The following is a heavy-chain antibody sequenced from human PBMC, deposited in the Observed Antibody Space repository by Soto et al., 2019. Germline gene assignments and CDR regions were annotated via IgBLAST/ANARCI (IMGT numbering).Heavy chain of an antibody. D-gene: IGHD6-13*01. Sequence: WTWIRQPPGKGLEWIGYLYYSGSTDYSPSLKSRVTMSVDTSKNQFSLKLTSVTAADTAVYYCARGIATAAGLFDYWGQGTLVTVSS. CDR2: LYYSGST. J-gene: IGHJ4*02. CDR3: ARGIATAAGLFDY. V-gene: IGHV4-59*01.